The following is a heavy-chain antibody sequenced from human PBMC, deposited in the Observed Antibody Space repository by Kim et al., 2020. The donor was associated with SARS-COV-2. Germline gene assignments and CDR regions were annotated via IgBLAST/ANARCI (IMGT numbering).Heavy chain of an antibody. Sequence: GESLKISCKGSGYSFTSYWISWVRQMPGKGLEWMGRIDPSDSYTNYSPSFQGHVTISADKSISTAYLQWSILKASDTAMYYCARRRTLDTAKTYYYYYGMDVWGQGTTVTVSS. J-gene: IGHJ6*02. V-gene: IGHV5-10-1*01. D-gene: IGHD5-18*01. CDR3: ARRRTLDTAKTYYYYYGMDV. CDR1: GYSFTSYW. CDR2: IDPSDSYT.